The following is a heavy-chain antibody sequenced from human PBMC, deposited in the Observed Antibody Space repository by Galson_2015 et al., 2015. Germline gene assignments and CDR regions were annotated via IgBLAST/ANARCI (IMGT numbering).Heavy chain of an antibody. CDR1: GFTFSSYW. J-gene: IGHJ4*02. Sequence: SLRLSCAAAGFTFSSYWMSWVRRAPGKGLEWVANIKQDGSEKYYVDSVKGRFTISRDNAKNSLYLQMNSLRAEDTAVYYCAREAPYYDFWSGYYDYWGQGTLVTVSS. CDR2: IKQDGSEK. CDR3: AREAPYYDFWSGYYDY. D-gene: IGHD3-3*01. V-gene: IGHV3-7*03.